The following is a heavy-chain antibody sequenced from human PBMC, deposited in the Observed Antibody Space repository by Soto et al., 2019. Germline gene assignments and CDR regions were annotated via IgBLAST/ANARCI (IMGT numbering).Heavy chain of an antibody. CDR1: EGTFNSYA. CDR2: IIPYYNTL. Sequence: QAQVVQSGAEVRKPGSSVKLSCKASEGTFNSYAIAWVRQAPGQGLEWMGGIIPYYNTLNYAQKFQDRVTVTVDDSTNTVYMELSSLRSHDTAVYFCASGASRWYPYFFDSWAQGTLVTVSS. D-gene: IGHD6-13*01. V-gene: IGHV1-69*01. J-gene: IGHJ4*02. CDR3: ASGASRWYPYFFDS.